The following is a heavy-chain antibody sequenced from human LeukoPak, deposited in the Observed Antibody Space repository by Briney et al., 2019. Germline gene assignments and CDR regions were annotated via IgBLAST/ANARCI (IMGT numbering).Heavy chain of an antibody. D-gene: IGHD2-2*01. CDR2: IIPIFGTA. CDR3: ATRVAYPTFDP. J-gene: IGHJ5*02. V-gene: IGHV1-69*13. CDR1: GYTFTSHA. Sequence: SVKVSCKASGYTFTSHAMHWVRQAPGQGLEWMGGIIPIFGTANYAQKFQGRVTITADESTSTAYMELSSLRSEDTAVYYCATRVAYPTFDPWGQGTLVTVSS.